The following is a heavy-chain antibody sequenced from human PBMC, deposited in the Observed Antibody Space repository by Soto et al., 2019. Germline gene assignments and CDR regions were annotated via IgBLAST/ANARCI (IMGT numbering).Heavy chain of an antibody. J-gene: IGHJ4*02. V-gene: IGHV4-30-2*01. D-gene: IGHD3-10*01. CDR1: SVSISSGGYS. CDR3: ARAIGWFGELLGGYYFDY. CDR2: IYHSGST. Sequence: SETLSLTCSVSSVSISSGGYSWSWIRQPPGKGLEWIGYIYHSGSTYYNPSLKSRVTISVDRSKNQFSLKLSSVTAADTAVYYCARAIGWFGELLGGYYFDYWGQGTLVTVSS.